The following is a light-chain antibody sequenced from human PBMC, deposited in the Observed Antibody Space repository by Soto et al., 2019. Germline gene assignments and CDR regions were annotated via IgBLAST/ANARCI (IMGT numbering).Light chain of an antibody. CDR2: SGD. CDR3: AVWDDGLNGWV. CDR1: RSNVGTNH. J-gene: IGLJ3*02. Sequence: QSVLTQPPSASGTPGQRVTISCSGSRSNVGTNHVNWYQQFPGSAPKLVIYSGDERPPGVPDRFSGSESGTSASLSISGLLSADEADYYCAVWDDGLNGWVFGGGTKLTVL. V-gene: IGLV1-44*01.